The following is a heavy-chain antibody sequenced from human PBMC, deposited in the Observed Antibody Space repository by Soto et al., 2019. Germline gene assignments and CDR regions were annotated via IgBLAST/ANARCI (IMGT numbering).Heavy chain of an antibody. V-gene: IGHV4-38-2*01. J-gene: IGHJ4*01. Sequence: PSETLSLTCAVSGDSIISIYHWAWIRQSPGRGLEWIASIYHTGTTYYTPSLKSRVTISVDTSKNQFSLRLSSVTAADSAVYFCVHHGGDPYYHDFWGQGILVTVSS. D-gene: IGHD4-17*01. CDR2: IYHTGTT. CDR1: GDSIISIYH. CDR3: VHHGGDPYYHDF.